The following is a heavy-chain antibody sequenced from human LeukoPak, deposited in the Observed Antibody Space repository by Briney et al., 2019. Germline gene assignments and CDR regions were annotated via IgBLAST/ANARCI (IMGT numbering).Heavy chain of an antibody. CDR3: AREGVAAAGALDY. CDR1: GFTVSDDY. D-gene: IGHD6-13*01. V-gene: IGHV3-11*01. CDR2: ISSSGSTI. Sequence: GGSLRLSCAASGFTVSDDYMSWIRQAPGKGLEWVSYISSSGSTIYYADSVKGRSTISRDNAKNSLYLQMNSLRAEDTAVYYCAREGVAAAGALDYWGQGTLVTVSS. J-gene: IGHJ4*02.